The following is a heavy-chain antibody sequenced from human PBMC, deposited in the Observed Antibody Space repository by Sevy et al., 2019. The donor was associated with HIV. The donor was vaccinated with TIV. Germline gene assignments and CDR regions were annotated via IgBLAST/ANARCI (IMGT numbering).Heavy chain of an antibody. J-gene: IGHJ4*02. CDR2: IYSGGST. CDR3: AKTLQKLPFHPHYFDY. CDR1: EFTVSSNY. V-gene: IGHV3-53*01. Sequence: GGSLRLSCAASEFTVSSNYMSWVRQAPGKGLEWVSVIYSGGSTYYADSVKGRFTISRDVSKSTLYLQMNSLTAEDTAMFYCAKTLQKLPFHPHYFDYWGQGTLVTVSS. D-gene: IGHD2-21*02.